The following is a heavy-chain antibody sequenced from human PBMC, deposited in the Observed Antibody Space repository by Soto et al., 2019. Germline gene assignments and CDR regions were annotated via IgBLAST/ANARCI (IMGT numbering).Heavy chain of an antibody. CDR3: ARRWGAAVDY. Sequence: TSETLSLTCTVSGGSISSYYWSWIRQPPGKGLEWIGYIYYSGSTNYNPSLKSRVTISVDTSKNQFSLKLSSVTAADTAVYYCARRWGAAVDYWGQGTLVTVSS. D-gene: IGHD1-26*01. J-gene: IGHJ4*02. V-gene: IGHV4-59*08. CDR2: IYYSGST. CDR1: GGSISSYY.